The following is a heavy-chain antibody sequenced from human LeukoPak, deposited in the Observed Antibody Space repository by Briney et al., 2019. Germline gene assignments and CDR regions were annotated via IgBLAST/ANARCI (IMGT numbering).Heavy chain of an antibody. D-gene: IGHD2-15*01. V-gene: IGHV3-23*01. Sequence: GGSLRLSCAASGFTFSRQAMRWVRQAPGKGLEWVSAISGSGGSTYYADSVKGRFTISRDNSKNTLYLQMNSLRAEDTAVYYCEAARGYCSGGSCFDYWGQGTLVSVSS. CDR3: EAARGYCSGGSCFDY. J-gene: IGHJ4*02. CDR2: ISGSGGST. CDR1: GFTFSRQA.